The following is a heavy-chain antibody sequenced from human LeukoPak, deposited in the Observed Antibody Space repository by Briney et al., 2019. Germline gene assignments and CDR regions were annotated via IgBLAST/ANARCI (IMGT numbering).Heavy chain of an antibody. Sequence: SETLSLTCSVSGGSFSSTRYYWGWVPQPPGKVLDWLGSIYYSESTCFNPSLRSRVTISVHTSKNQFSPNVSSVTDADTAVYFCTRLHRGSGGSGSFDYWGQGTLVSVSS. CDR3: TRLHRGSGGSGSFDY. J-gene: IGHJ4*02. CDR1: GGSFSSTRYY. V-gene: IGHV4-39*01. CDR2: IYYSEST. D-gene: IGHD6-25*01.